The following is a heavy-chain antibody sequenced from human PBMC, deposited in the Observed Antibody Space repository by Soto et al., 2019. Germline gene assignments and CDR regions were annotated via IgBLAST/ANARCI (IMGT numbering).Heavy chain of an antibody. CDR1: GFTFSDYY. CDR3: ATDGVAGRPPHY. CDR2: INSISSYT. Sequence: QVHLVESGGGLVKPGGSLRLSCAASGFTFSDYYMSWIRQAPGKGLEWVSYINSISSYTNYADSVKGRFTISRDNAKNSLYLQMNSLRAEDTAVYYCATDGVAGRPPHYWGQGTLVTVSS. D-gene: IGHD6-6*01. J-gene: IGHJ4*02. V-gene: IGHV3-11*06.